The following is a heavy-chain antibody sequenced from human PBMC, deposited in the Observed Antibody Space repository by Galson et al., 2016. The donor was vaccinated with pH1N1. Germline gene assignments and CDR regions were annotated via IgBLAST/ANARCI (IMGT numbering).Heavy chain of an antibody. Sequence: LSLTCTVSGGSITSYSWSWIRQSPGKGLEWIGSIYYSGSTNYNPSLKSRVTISVDTSKTQFSLKLSSVTAADTAVYYCARGVSVAGTPRLDYWGQGTLVTVSS. V-gene: IGHV4-59*12. CDR1: GGSITSYS. J-gene: IGHJ4*02. CDR2: IYYSGST. D-gene: IGHD6-19*01. CDR3: ARGVSVAGTPRLDY.